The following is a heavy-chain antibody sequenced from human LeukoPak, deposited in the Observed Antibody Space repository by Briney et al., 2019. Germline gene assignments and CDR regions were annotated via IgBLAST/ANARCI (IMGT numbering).Heavy chain of an antibody. J-gene: IGHJ4*02. Sequence: HWXRQXPGXXLEWVAFIRYDGSNKYYADSVKGRFTISRDNSKNTLYLQMNSLRAEDTAVYYCAKIADTAMVSYWGQGTLVTVSS. CDR2: IRYDGSNK. D-gene: IGHD5-18*01. V-gene: IGHV3-30*02. CDR3: AKIADTAMVSY.